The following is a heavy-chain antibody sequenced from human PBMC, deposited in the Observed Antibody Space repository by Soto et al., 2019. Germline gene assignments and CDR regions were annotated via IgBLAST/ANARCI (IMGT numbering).Heavy chain of an antibody. CDR1: GFTFSNYG. CDR3: AKKSGVGATWSFDY. J-gene: IGHJ4*02. CDR2: LPESGTNT. D-gene: IGHD1-26*01. V-gene: IGHV3-23*01. Sequence: EVQLLESGGGLVQPGGSLRLSCAASGFTFSNYGMSWVRQAPGKGLEWVSALPESGTNTYYADSVKGRFTISRANSKNPLFLQINHLRAGDTAVYYCAKKSGVGATWSFDYWGQGTLVTVSS.